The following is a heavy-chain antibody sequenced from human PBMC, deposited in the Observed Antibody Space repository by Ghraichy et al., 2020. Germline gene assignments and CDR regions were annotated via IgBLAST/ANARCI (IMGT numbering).Heavy chain of an antibody. CDR1: GFTFSSYA. J-gene: IGHJ4*02. D-gene: IGHD3-22*01. V-gene: IGHV3-23*01. Sequence: LSLTCAASGFTFSSYAMSWVRQAPGKVLEWVSAISGSGGSTYYADSVKGRFTISRDNSKYTLYLQMNSLRAEDTAVYYCAKYRRGYYDSSGYFDYWGQGTLVTVSS. CDR3: AKYRRGYYDSSGYFDY. CDR2: ISGSGGST.